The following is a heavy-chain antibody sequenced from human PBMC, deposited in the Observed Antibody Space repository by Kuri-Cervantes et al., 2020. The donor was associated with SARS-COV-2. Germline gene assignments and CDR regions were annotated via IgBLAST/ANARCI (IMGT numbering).Heavy chain of an antibody. D-gene: IGHD3-10*01. J-gene: IGHJ6*03. CDR2: IIPILGTA. Sequence: SVKVSCKASGGTFSSYAISWVRQAPGQGLEWMGRIIPILGTANYAQKFQGRVTITADKSTSTAYMELSSLRSEDTAVYYCARPPRGYYYMDVWGKGTTVTVSS. CDR3: ARPPRGYYYMDV. V-gene: IGHV1-69*04. CDR1: GGTFSSYA.